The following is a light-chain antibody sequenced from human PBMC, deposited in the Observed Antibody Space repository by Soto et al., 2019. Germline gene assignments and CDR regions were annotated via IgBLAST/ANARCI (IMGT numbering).Light chain of an antibody. Sequence: DIQMTQSPSSLSASVGDRVSITCRASQSISTHLSWYQQKPGKAPKLLIYAASSLQSWVPSRFTGSGSGTGFTLTIRSLKPEDFATYYCRQSYTSWWTFGLGTKVDIK. CDR3: RQSYTSWWT. CDR1: QSISTH. V-gene: IGKV1-39*01. CDR2: AAS. J-gene: IGKJ1*01.